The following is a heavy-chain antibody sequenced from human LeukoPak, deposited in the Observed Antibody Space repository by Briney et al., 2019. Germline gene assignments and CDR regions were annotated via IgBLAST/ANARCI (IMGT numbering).Heavy chain of an antibody. J-gene: IGHJ3*02. CDR3: ARVGLDYGDYADAFDI. V-gene: IGHV3-7*01. Sequence: GGSLRLSCAASGFTFSTFAMIWVRQPPGKGLEWVANIKQDGSEKYYVDSVKGRFTISRDNAKNSLYLQMNSLRAEDTAVYYCARVGLDYGDYADAFDIWGQGTMVTVSS. CDR1: GFTFSTFA. D-gene: IGHD4-17*01. CDR2: IKQDGSEK.